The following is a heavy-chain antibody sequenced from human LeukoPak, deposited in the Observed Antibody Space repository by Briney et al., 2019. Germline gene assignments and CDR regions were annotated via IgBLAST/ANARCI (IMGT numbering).Heavy chain of an antibody. CDR3: ARGYGSWGY. CDR2: INHSGST. Sequence: SETLSLTCAVYGGSFSGYYWSWIRQPPGKGLEWIGEINHSGSTNYNPSLKGRVTISVDTSKNQFSLKLSSVTAADTAVYYCARGYGSWGYWGQGTLVTVSS. J-gene: IGHJ4*02. CDR1: GGSFSGYY. V-gene: IGHV4-34*01. D-gene: IGHD4-17*01.